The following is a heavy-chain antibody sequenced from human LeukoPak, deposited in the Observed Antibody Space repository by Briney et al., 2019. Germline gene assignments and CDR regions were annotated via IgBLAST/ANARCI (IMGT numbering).Heavy chain of an antibody. Sequence: ASVKVSCKASGYTFSSYGISWVRQAPGQGLEWMGRISAYNGKTKYAQKLQGRVTMITETSTSTAYMELRSLRSDDTAVYYCARARQQLVWANWFDPWGQGTLVTVSS. CDR2: ISAYNGKT. CDR3: ARARQQLVWANWFDP. D-gene: IGHD6-13*01. CDR1: GYTFSSYG. V-gene: IGHV1-18*01. J-gene: IGHJ5*02.